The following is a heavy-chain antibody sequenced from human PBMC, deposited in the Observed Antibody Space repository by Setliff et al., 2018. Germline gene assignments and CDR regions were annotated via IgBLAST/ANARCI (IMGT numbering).Heavy chain of an antibody. V-gene: IGHV4-61*02. Sequence: SETLSLTCTVSGGSVSSGSYDWSWIRQPAGKGLEWIGRIYTSGSTNYNPSLKSRVAISVDTSKNQFSLRLSSVTAADTAVYYCAKEGYYDHFGYYHYYFDFWGQGTLVTVSS. CDR2: IYTSGST. CDR1: GGSVSSGSYD. D-gene: IGHD3-22*01. CDR3: AKEGYYDHFGYYHYYFDF. J-gene: IGHJ4*02.